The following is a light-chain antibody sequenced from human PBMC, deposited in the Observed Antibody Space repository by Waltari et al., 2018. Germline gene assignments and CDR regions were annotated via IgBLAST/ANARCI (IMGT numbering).Light chain of an antibody. Sequence: EIVLTQSPGTLSLSPGEGATLSCRASQSVSSSFLAWYQQKPGQAPRLLIYDASSRATGIPDRFSGSGSGTDFTLTISRLEPEDFAVYYCQQYGSSLRTFGQGTKVEIK. V-gene: IGKV3-20*01. J-gene: IGKJ1*01. CDR2: DAS. CDR1: QSVSSSF. CDR3: QQYGSSLRT.